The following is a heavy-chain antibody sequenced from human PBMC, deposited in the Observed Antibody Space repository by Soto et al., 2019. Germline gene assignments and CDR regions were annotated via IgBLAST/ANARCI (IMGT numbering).Heavy chain of an antibody. D-gene: IGHD2-15*01. V-gene: IGHV3-30-3*01. J-gene: IGHJ6*02. CDR2: ISYDGSNK. Sequence: QLQLVESGGGVVQPGTSLRLSSTASGSTFSNYIMHWVRQAPGKGLDWVAFISYDGSNKDYADSVEGRFTISRDNSKSTLYLQLSSLRPEDTAVYYCAGGDNYYALGVWGQGTTVTVSS. CDR1: GSTFSNYI. CDR3: AGGDNYYALGV.